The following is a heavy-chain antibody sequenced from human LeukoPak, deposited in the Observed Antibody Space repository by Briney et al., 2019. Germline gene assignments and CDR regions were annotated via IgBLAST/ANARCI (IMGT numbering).Heavy chain of an antibody. V-gene: IGHV3-33*01. CDR2: IWYDGSKK. J-gene: IGHJ4*02. CDR1: GFTFTNYG. Sequence: GKSLRLSCAASGFTFTNYGMHWVRQAPGKELEWVAVIWYDGSKKYYADSVKGRFTISRDNSKNTVYMQMNSMRVEDTAVYYCAREVRGYYFDYWGQGTLVTVSS. D-gene: IGHD3-22*01. CDR3: AREVRGYYFDY.